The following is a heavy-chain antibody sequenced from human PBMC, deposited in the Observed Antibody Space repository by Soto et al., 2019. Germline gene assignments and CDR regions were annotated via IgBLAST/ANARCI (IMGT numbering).Heavy chain of an antibody. Sequence: QITLKESGPPLVKPTQTLTLTCTFSGFSLSTSGVGVGWIRQTPGEALEWLALIYWDDDKRFRPSLNSRLTIAKDTAKTQVVLTMTNMDPVDAATYYCAHMGDYTGFDPWGQGTLVTVSS. CDR3: AHMGDYTGFDP. V-gene: IGHV2-5*02. D-gene: IGHD3-16*01. J-gene: IGHJ5*02. CDR1: GFSLSTSGVG. CDR2: IYWDDDK.